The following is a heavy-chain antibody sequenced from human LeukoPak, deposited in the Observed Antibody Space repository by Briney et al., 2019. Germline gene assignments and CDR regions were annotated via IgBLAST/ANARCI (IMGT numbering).Heavy chain of an antibody. CDR2: INPNSGGT. CDR3: ARPYSSGWYSFDY. CDR1: GYTFTGYY. Sequence: ASVKVSCKASGYTFTGYYMHWVRQAPRQGLEWMGWINPNSGGTNYAQKFQGRVTMTRDTSISTAYMELSRLRSDDTAVYYCARPYSSGWYSFDYWGQGTLVTVSS. D-gene: IGHD6-19*01. J-gene: IGHJ4*02. V-gene: IGHV1-2*02.